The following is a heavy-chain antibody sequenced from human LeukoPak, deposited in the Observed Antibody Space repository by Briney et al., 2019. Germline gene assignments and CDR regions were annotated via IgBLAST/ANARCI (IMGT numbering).Heavy chain of an antibody. Sequence: ASVKVSCKASGYTFTGYYMHWVRQAPGQGLEWMGWINPNSGGTNYAQKFQGRVTMTRDTSISTAYMELSRLRSDDTAVYYCARVGDATTLEFSGWYFDYWGQGTLVTVSS. D-gene: IGHD5-12*01. V-gene: IGHV1-2*02. J-gene: IGHJ4*02. CDR1: GYTFTGYY. CDR2: INPNSGGT. CDR3: ARVGDATTLEFSGWYFDY.